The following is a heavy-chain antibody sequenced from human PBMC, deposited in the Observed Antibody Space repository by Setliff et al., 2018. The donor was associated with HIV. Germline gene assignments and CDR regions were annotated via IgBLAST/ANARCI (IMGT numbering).Heavy chain of an antibody. D-gene: IGHD2-15*01. CDR3: ARDRGYCSGGSCYSRNYYYYYMDV. V-gene: IGHV4-4*08. CDR2: IYTSGST. CDR1: GGSISSYY. Sequence: PSETLSLTCTVSGGSISSYYWSWIRQPPGKGLEWIGYIYTSGSTNYNPSLKSRVTISVDTSKNQFFLKLSSVTAADTAVYYCARDRGYCSGGSCYSRNYYYYYMDVWGKGTTVTVSS. J-gene: IGHJ6*03.